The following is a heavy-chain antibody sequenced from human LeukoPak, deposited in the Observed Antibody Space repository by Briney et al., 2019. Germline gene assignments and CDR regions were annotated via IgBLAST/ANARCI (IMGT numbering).Heavy chain of an antibody. CDR1: GFTFSSYA. Sequence: GRSLRLSCAASGFTFSSYAMHWVRQAPGKGLEWVAAISYDGSNKYSADSVKGRFTISRDNAKNTLYLQMNSLRAEDTAAYYCAREGLIDYWGQGTLVTVSS. V-gene: IGHV3-30*04. CDR2: ISYDGSNK. CDR3: AREGLIDY. J-gene: IGHJ4*02.